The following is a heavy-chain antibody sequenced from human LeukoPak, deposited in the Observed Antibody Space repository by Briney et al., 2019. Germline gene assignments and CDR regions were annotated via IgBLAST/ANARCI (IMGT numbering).Heavy chain of an antibody. CDR2: ISPDSNYK. Sequence: SGECLRLSCAASGFTFSTYSMNWLRLAPGKGLEWVSSISPDSNYKYYVDSVKGRFTISRDNAKSSLYLQMNSLRAEDTAVYYCVRGGYRGFDYEYWGQGTLVTVSS. CDR3: VRGGYRGFDYEY. D-gene: IGHD5-12*01. V-gene: IGHV3-21*01. CDR1: GFTFSTYS. J-gene: IGHJ4*02.